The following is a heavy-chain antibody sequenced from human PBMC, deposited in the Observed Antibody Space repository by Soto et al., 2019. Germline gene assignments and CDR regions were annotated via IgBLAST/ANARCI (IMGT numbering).Heavy chain of an antibody. D-gene: IGHD3-10*01. CDR2: ITASDDST. Sequence: EVQLLESGGGLLQPGGSLTLSCAASGFTFRDYAMTWVRQAPGKGLEWVSGITASDDSTYYADSVKGRFTISRDNSKNTPYQQMNSLGTEDTALYYCARGGGPTLSSSFYWGQGTLVTVSS. CDR1: GFTFRDYA. CDR3: ARGGGPTLSSSFY. V-gene: IGHV3-23*01. J-gene: IGHJ4*02.